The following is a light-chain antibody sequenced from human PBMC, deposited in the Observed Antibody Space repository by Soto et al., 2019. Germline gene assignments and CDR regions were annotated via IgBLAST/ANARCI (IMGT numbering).Light chain of an antibody. V-gene: IGKV2-28*01. CDR3: MQALQTPVT. CDR2: LGS. Sequence: DIVMTQSPLSLPVTPGEPASISCRSSQSLLHSNGYNYLDRYLQKPGQSPQLLIYLGSNRASGVPDRCSGSGSGTDFTLKISRVEAEDVGVYYCMQALQTPVTFGQGTRLEIK. J-gene: IGKJ5*01. CDR1: QSLLHSNGYNY.